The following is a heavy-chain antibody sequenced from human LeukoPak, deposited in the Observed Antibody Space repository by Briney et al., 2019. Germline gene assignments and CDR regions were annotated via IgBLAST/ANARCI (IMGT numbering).Heavy chain of an antibody. J-gene: IGHJ4*02. D-gene: IGHD5-12*01. Sequence: GGSLRLSCAASGFTFSNHGMDWVRQAPGKGLEWVSGISPSGDITCYADSVKGRFTISRDNSKNTLYLEVISLAAEDTAVYYCAKDDAWLRFGEWSQGTLVTVSS. CDR1: GFTFSNHG. CDR3: AKDDAWLRFGE. V-gene: IGHV3-23*01. CDR2: ISPSGDIT.